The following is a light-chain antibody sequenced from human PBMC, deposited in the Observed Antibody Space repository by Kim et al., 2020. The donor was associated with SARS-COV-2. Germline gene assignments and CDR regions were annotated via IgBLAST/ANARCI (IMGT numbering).Light chain of an antibody. J-gene: IGKJ2*01. CDR2: GAS. Sequence: PEETAPLSCRASQSVSNNLAWYQQNPGQAPRLFIYGASTRATGVPAGFSGSGSGTEFTLTISSLQSEDFAVYYCQQYNKWPYTFGQGTKLEI. V-gene: IGKV3-15*01. CDR1: QSVSNN. CDR3: QQYNKWPYT.